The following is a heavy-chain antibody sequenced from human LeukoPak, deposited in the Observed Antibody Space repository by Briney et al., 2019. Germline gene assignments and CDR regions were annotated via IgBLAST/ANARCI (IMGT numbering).Heavy chain of an antibody. CDR2: IKNDGSST. CDR1: GFTFSPYW. V-gene: IGHV3-74*01. Sequence: GGSLRLSCAASGFTFSPYWMHWVRQTPGKGLVWVSRIKNDGSSTGYADSVKGRFTISRDNAKNTLYLQMNSLGAEDTAIYYCAKEGAGYGYDYWGQGTLVTVSS. D-gene: IGHD5-12*01. CDR3: AKEGAGYGYDY. J-gene: IGHJ4*02.